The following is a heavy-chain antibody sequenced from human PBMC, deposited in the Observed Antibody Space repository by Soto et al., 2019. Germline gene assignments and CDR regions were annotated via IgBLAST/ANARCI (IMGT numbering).Heavy chain of an antibody. V-gene: IGHV1-3*01. CDR2: INAGNGNT. Sequence: ASVKVSCKASGYTFTSYDMHWVRQAPGQRLEWMGWINAGNGNTKYSQKFQGRVTITRDTSASKAYMELRSLRSDDTAVYYCARDGLRFYYDSSGYRGGFDYWGQGTLVTVSS. CDR1: GYTFTSYD. D-gene: IGHD3-22*01. CDR3: ARDGLRFYYDSSGYRGGFDY. J-gene: IGHJ4*02.